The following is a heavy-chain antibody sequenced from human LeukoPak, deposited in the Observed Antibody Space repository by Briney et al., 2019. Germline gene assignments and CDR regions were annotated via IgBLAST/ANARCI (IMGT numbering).Heavy chain of an antibody. CDR3: ARLTTGNNCFDP. V-gene: IGHV2-5*02. CDR1: GFSLNTRGVC. CDR2: IRWDDDK. J-gene: IGHJ5*02. D-gene: IGHD4-11*01. Sequence: SGPTLVNPTETLTLTCTFSGFSLNTRGVCVGWIRQSPGKALEWLALIRWDDDKRYSPSLKSRLTITKDTSKNHVVLTMTNMDPVDTATYYCARLTTGNNCFDPWGQGTLVTVSS.